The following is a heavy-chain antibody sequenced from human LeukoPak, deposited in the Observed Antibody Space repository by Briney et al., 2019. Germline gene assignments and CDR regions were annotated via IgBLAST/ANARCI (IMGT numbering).Heavy chain of an antibody. Sequence: ASVKVSCKASGYTFTSYYMHWVRQAPRQGLEWMGGIIPIFDTADNAQKFQGRLTITADESTSTAYMELSSLRAEDTAVYYCARDLLGSATSYSSGAWDYWGQGTLVTVSS. CDR1: GYTFTSYY. D-gene: IGHD3-9*01. J-gene: IGHJ4*02. CDR2: IIPIFDTA. V-gene: IGHV1-69*13. CDR3: ARDLLGSATSYSSGAWDY.